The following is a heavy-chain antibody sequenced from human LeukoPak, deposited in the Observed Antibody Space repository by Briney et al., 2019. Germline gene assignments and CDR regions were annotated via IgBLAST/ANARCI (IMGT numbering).Heavy chain of an antibody. J-gene: IGHJ4*02. CDR3: ARRGYCSSTSCYAFDY. V-gene: IGHV4-59*08. CDR2: IYYSGST. D-gene: IGHD2-2*01. CDR1: GGSISSYY. Sequence: SETLSLTCTVSGGSISSYYWSWIRQPPGKGLEWIGYIYYSGSTNYNPSLTSRATISVDTSKNQFSLKLSSVTAADTAVYYCARRGYCSSTSCYAFDYWGQGTLVTVSS.